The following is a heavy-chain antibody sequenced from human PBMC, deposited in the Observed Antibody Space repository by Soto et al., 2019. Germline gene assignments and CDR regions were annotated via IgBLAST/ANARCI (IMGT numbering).Heavy chain of an antibody. Sequence: EVQLVESGGGLVQPGGSLRLSCSASGFYFSVYWMHWVRQTPGKGPVWVARISEDGLTTNYADSVQGRFIISRDDAKSTLHLQMNRLRVEDTAVYYCTRGPRPDSSATGTYRGQGTQVTVS. CDR2: ISEDGLTT. J-gene: IGHJ4*02. D-gene: IGHD3-10*01. V-gene: IGHV3-74*01. CDR1: GFYFSVYW. CDR3: TRGPRPDSSATGTY.